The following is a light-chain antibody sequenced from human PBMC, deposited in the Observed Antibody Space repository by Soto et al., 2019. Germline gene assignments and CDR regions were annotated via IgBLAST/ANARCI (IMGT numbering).Light chain of an antibody. Sequence: EIVMTQSPTTLFVSPVERATPSSRASQSVNSNLAWYQQKPGQAPRLLIYGASTRATGIPARFSGSGSGTEFTLAISSLQSEDFAVYYCQQYNNWPPWTFGQGTKVDIK. CDR1: QSVNSN. CDR3: QQYNNWPPWT. J-gene: IGKJ1*01. CDR2: GAS. V-gene: IGKV3-15*01.